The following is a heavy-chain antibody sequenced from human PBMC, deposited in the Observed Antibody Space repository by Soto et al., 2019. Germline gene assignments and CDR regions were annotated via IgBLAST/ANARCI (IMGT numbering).Heavy chain of an antibody. Sequence: QVQLVQSGAEVKKPGSSVNVSCKASGGTFNNHLISWVRQAPGQGLEWMGTIIPLFGTLNYAQKLQGRVTLSADRSTSTANMELSGLRSDDTAVYYCASGSLYGSGSYPVDYWGQGTLVTVSS. CDR3: ASGSLYGSGSYPVDY. CDR1: GGTFNNHL. V-gene: IGHV1-69*08. D-gene: IGHD3-10*01. CDR2: IIPLFGTL. J-gene: IGHJ4*01.